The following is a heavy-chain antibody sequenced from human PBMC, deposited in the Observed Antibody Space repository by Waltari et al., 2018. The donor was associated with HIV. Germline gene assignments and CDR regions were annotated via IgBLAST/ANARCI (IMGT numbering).Heavy chain of an antibody. D-gene: IGHD2-21*01. CDR2: VSTYNGNT. Sequence: QGQLVQSGAEVTKHAASVKVSGTASGNSFNNYGICWVRQSPGQGLEWMGWVSTYNGNTKYAQNLQGRVTMTTDTSTTTAYMDLRSLTSDDTAVYYCARFGDCGGECYRYYYYGMDVWGQGTTVTVSS. V-gene: IGHV1-18*01. CDR3: ARFGDCGGECYRYYYYGMDV. CDR1: GNSFNNYG. J-gene: IGHJ6*02.